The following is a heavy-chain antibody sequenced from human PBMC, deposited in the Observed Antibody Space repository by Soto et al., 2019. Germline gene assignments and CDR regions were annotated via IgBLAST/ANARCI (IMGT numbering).Heavy chain of an antibody. CDR1: SDSISSSTYY. CDR2: IYSDGST. CDR3: ARRADIGTNYFDH. Sequence: QLQLQESGPVLLKPSETLSLACTVSSDSISSSTYYWGWIRQPPGSGLEWIVSIYSDGSTYYNPSLKSRIHISVDTSKNQVSLRLSSVTAADTAVYYCARRADIGTNYFDHWGQGTLVTVSS. V-gene: IGHV4-39*01. J-gene: IGHJ4*02. D-gene: IGHD2-15*01.